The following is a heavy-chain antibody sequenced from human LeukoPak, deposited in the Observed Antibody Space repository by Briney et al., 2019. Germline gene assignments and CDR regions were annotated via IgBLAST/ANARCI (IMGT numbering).Heavy chain of an antibody. CDR1: GYSISSGYY. V-gene: IGHV4-38-2*02. CDR2: IYHSGST. CDR3: ARDLSRDGCNR. J-gene: IGHJ5*02. D-gene: IGHD5-24*01. Sequence: SETLSLTCTVSGYSISSGYYWGWIRQPPGKGLEWIGSIYHSGSTYYNPSLKSRVTISLDTSKNQFSLKLSSLTAADTAMYYCARDLSRDGCNRWGQGTLVTVSS.